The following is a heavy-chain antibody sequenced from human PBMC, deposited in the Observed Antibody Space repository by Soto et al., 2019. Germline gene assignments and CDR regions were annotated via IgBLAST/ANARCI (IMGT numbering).Heavy chain of an antibody. CDR3: AKDLYSGSYYYYGMDV. CDR2: ISWDGGST. CDR1: GFTFDDYA. V-gene: IGHV3-43D*03. Sequence: GGSLRLSCAASGFTFDDYAMHWVRQAPGKGLEWVSLISWDGGSTYYADSVKGRFTISRDNSKNSLYLQMNSLRAEDTALYYCAKDLYSGSYYYYGMDVWGQGTTVTVSS. D-gene: IGHD1-26*01. J-gene: IGHJ6*02.